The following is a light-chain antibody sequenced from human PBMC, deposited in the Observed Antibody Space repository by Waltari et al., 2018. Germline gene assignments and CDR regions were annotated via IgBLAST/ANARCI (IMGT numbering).Light chain of an antibody. V-gene: IGLV2-23*02. CDR1: SSDVGNYNV. J-gene: IGLJ2*01. CDR2: EVT. CDR3: CSYAGGGTPRLL. Sequence: QSALTQPASVSGSPGQSITISCAGTSSDVGNYNVVSWYQQHPGKVPKLIIYEVTQRPSGVSGRFSGSKSGNTASLTISGLQPEDEANYDCCSYAGGGTPRLLFGGGTEVTVL.